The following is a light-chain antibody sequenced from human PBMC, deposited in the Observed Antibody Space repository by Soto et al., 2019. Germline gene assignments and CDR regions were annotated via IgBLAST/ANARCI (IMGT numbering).Light chain of an antibody. CDR1: QSISSW. V-gene: IGKV1-5*03. Sequence: DIQMTQSPSTLSASVGDRVTITCRASQSISSWLAWYKQKPGKAPKLLIYKASSLESGGPSRFSGSGSGTEFTLTISSLQPDDFATYYCQQYSGYPWTFGQGTKVEIK. J-gene: IGKJ1*01. CDR3: QQYSGYPWT. CDR2: KAS.